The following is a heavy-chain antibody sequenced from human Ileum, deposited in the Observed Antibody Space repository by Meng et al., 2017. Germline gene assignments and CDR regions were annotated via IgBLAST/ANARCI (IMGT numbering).Heavy chain of an antibody. J-gene: IGHJ4*02. CDR3: ARVESAIVFITLGLSY. D-gene: IGHD3-22*01. Sequence: ASVKVSCKASGYTFTSYGISWVRQAPGQGLEWMGWISSYNGNTNYAQKLQGRVTMTTDTSTSTAYMELRSLRSDDTAVYYCARVESAIVFITLGLSYWGQGTLVTVSS. V-gene: IGHV1-18*01. CDR1: GYTFTSYG. CDR2: ISSYNGNT.